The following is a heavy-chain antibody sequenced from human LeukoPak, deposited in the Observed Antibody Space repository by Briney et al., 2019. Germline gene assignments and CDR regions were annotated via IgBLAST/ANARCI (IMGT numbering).Heavy chain of an antibody. Sequence: SETLSLTCTVSGSSISIHYWSWIRQPPGKGLEWIGSGSTYYNPSLKSRVTISVDTSKNQFSLKLSSVTAADTAVYFCASPRGDDSGGYYTWYFHHWGQGILVTVSS. D-gene: IGHD3-22*01. CDR1: GSSISIHY. CDR2: SGST. V-gene: IGHV4-4*09. CDR3: ASPRGDDSGGYYTWYFHH. J-gene: IGHJ1*01.